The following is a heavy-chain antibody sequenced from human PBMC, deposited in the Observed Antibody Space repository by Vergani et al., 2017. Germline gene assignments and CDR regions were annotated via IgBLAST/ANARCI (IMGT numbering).Heavy chain of an antibody. J-gene: IGHJ4*02. CDR2: ISSSSRTI. D-gene: IGHD3-16*02. Sequence: EVQLVESGGGLVQPGGSLRLSCAASGFTFSSYSMNWVRQAPGKGLEWVSYISSSSRTIYYADSVKGRFTISRDNAKNSLYLQMNSLRAEDTAVYYCARVGSYDYVWGSYRPDYWGQGTLVTVSS. CDR3: ARVGSYDYVWGSYRPDY. CDR1: GFTFSSYS. V-gene: IGHV3-48*01.